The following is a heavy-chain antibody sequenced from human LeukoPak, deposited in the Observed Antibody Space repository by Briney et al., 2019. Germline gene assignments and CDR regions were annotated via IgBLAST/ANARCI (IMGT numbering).Heavy chain of an antibody. CDR2: INHSGST. V-gene: IGHV4-34*01. D-gene: IGHD1-26*01. CDR1: GGSFSGYY. Sequence: SETLSLTCAVYGGSFSGYYWSWIRQPPGKGLEWIGEINHSGSTNYNPSLKSRVTISVDTSKNQFSLKLSSVTAADTAVYYCARGTRYSGSYYSWFDPWGQGTLVTVSS. J-gene: IGHJ5*02. CDR3: ARGTRYSGSYYSWFDP.